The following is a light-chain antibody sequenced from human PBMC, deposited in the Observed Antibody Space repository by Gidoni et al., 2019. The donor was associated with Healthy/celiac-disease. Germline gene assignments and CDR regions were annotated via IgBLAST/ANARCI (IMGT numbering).Light chain of an antibody. CDR3: QQYYSTPYT. CDR1: QSVLYSSNNKNY. Sequence: QSVLYSSNNKNYLAWYQQKPGQPPKLLIYWASTRESWVPDRFSGSGSGTDFTLTISSLQAEDVAVYYCQQYYSTPYTFGQGTKLEIK. CDR2: WAS. V-gene: IGKV4-1*01. J-gene: IGKJ2*01.